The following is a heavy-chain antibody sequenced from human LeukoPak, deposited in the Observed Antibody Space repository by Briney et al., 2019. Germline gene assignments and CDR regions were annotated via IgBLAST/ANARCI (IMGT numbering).Heavy chain of an antibody. CDR3: AREGTQYDSSGSYPYSGMDV. CDR2: INTNTGNP. V-gene: IGHV7-4-1*02. J-gene: IGHJ6*02. Sequence: ASVKVSCKASGYTFITYSINWVRQAPGQGLEWMGWINTNTGNPTYAQGFTGRFVFSLDTSVSTAFLQISSLKAEDTAGYYCAREGTQYDSSGSYPYSGMDVWGQGTTVTVSS. D-gene: IGHD3-22*01. CDR1: GYTFITYS.